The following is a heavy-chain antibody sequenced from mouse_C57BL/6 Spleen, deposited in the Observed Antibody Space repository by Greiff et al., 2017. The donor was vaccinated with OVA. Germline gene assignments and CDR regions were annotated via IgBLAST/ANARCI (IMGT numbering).Heavy chain of an antibody. CDR2: ISSGGDYI. V-gene: IGHV5-9-1*02. Sequence: EVMLVESGEGLVKPGGSLKLSCAASGFTFSSYAMSWVRQTPEKRLEWVAYISSGGDYIYYADTVKGRFTISRDNARNTLYLQMSSLKSEDTAMYYCTRDGAYYSNYRYFDVWGTGTTVTVSS. D-gene: IGHD2-5*01. CDR1: GFTFSSYA. J-gene: IGHJ1*03. CDR3: TRDGAYYSNYRYFDV.